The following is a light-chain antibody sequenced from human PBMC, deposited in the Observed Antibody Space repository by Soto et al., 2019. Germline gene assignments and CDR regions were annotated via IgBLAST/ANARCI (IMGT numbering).Light chain of an antibody. CDR3: QTWGTGAWV. CDR2: LNSDGSH. J-gene: IGLJ3*02. V-gene: IGLV4-69*01. Sequence: QLVLTQSPSASASLGASVKLTCTLSSGRSSYAIAWHQQQPEKGPRYLMKLNSDGSHSKGDGIPDRFSGSSSGAERYLTMSSLQAEDDAYYYCQTWGTGAWVFGGGTKLTVL. CDR1: SGRSSYA.